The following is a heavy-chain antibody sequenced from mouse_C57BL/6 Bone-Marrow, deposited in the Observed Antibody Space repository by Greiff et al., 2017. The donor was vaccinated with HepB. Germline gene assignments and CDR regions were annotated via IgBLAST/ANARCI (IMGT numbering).Heavy chain of an antibody. CDR2: IDPSDSYT. Sequence: VQLQQSGAELVKPGASVKLSCKASGYTFTSYWMQWVKQRPGQGLEWIGEIDPSDSYTNYNQKFKGKATLTVDTSSSTAYMQLSSLTSEDSAVYYCARSSTMITTYYFDYWGQGTTLTVSS. J-gene: IGHJ2*01. CDR1: GYTFTSYW. CDR3: ARSSTMITTYYFDY. V-gene: IGHV1-50*01. D-gene: IGHD2-4*01.